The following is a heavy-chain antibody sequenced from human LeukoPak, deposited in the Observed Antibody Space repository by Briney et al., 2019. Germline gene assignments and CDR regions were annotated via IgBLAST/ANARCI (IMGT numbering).Heavy chain of an antibody. CDR2: ISTNIGNT. J-gene: IGHJ6*03. D-gene: IGHD1-1*01. V-gene: IGHV1-18*01. Sequence: GASVKVSCKASGYTFSTSVISWVRQAPGQSLEWMGWISTNIGNTNYAQKLQGRVTMTTDTSTSTAYMELRSLRSDDTAVYYCARVTMYYYYYMDVWGKGTTVTVSS. CDR1: GYTFSTSV. CDR3: ARVTMYYYYYMDV.